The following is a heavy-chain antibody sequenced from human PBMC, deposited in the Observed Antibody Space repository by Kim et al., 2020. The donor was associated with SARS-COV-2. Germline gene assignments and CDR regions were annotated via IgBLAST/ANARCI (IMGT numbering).Heavy chain of an antibody. CDR2: IFYSGST. J-gene: IGHJ3*02. V-gene: IGHV4-39*01. CDR3: ARRVLNWTDFAI. Sequence: SQTLSLTCTVSGGSISSSSYYWGWIRQPPGKGLEWIGNIFYSGSTYYNPSLKSRVTISVDTSKNQFSLKLTSVTAADTAVYYCARRVLNWTDFAIWCQGT. D-gene: IGHD1-1*01. CDR1: GGSISSSSYY.